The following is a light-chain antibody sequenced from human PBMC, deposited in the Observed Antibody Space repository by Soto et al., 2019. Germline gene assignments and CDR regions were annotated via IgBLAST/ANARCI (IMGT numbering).Light chain of an antibody. CDR3: QQRHSTSPS. Sequence: DIQMTQSPSSLSASVGARVTITCRASQSISSYLNWSQQKPGKAPKLLIYAASSLQSGVPSRFSGSGSGTDFTLNISSLQPEVFATYSCQQRHSTSPSFGGGTKVEIK. J-gene: IGKJ4*01. V-gene: IGKV1-39*01. CDR1: QSISSY. CDR2: AAS.